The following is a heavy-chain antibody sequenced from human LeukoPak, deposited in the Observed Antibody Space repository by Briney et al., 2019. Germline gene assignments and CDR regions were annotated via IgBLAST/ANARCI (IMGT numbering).Heavy chain of an antibody. CDR2: INHSGST. J-gene: IGHJ4*02. CDR1: GGSFSGYY. Sequence: SETLSLTCAVYGGSFSGYYWSWIRQPPGKGLEWTGGINHSGSTNYNPSLKSRVTISVDTSKNQFSLKLSSVTAADTAVYYCARGQSLRYFTALDYWGQGTLVTVSS. V-gene: IGHV4-34*01. D-gene: IGHD3-9*01. CDR3: ARGQSLRYFTALDY.